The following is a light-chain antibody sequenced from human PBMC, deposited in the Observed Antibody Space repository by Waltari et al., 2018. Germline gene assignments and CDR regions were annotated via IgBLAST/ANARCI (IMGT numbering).Light chain of an antibody. CDR2: AAS. J-gene: IGKJ1*01. CDR1: QDIYTY. CDR3: QQFNSYPRT. V-gene: IGKV1-9*01. Sequence: QLPQSPSALSASVGDRVPITCRATQDIYTYLAWYQQEPGKAPKLLIYAASTLQSGVPSRFSGSGSGTDFTLTISSLQPEDFATYYCQQFNSYPRTFGQGTKVEIK.